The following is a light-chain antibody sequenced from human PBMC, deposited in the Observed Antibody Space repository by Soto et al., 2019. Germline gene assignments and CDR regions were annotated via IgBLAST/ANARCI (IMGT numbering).Light chain of an antibody. CDR3: RRRSQWRGVT. CDR2: DAS. CDR1: PSVSNS. V-gene: IGKV3-11*01. Sequence: ESVLTQSPATLSLSPGERATLSCRASPSVSNSLAWYQHKPGQAPRLLIYDASNRATGVPTRFSGSGSGTDLTLTIGGVEPEELGGDCCRRRSQWRGVTVGGGTRGEIK. J-gene: IGKJ4*01.